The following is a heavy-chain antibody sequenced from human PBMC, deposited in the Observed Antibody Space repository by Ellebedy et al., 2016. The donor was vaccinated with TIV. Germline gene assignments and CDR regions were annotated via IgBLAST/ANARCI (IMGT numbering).Heavy chain of an antibody. CDR1: GFTFSSYG. Sequence: GGSLRLSCAASGFTFSSYGMHWVRQAPGKGLEWVSYISSSGSTIYYADSVKGRFTISRDNAKNSLYLQKNSLGAEDTAVYYCARDSFSSSWDVWGQGTTVTVSS. CDR2: ISSSGSTI. J-gene: IGHJ6*02. V-gene: IGHV3-48*04. D-gene: IGHD6-13*01. CDR3: ARDSFSSSWDV.